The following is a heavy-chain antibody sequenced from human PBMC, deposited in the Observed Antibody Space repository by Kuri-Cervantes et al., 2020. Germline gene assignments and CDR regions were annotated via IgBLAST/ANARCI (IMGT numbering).Heavy chain of an antibody. CDR1: GFTFSSYA. CDR2: ISYDGSNK. V-gene: IGHV3-30*07. CDR3: ARDLGIVVVPAASA. D-gene: IGHD2-2*01. J-gene: IGHJ4*02. Sequence: GGSLRLSCAASGFTFSSYAMHWVRQAPGKGLEWVAVISYDGSNKYYADSVKGRFTISRDNAKNTLYLQMNGLRAEDTAVYYCARDLGIVVVPAASAWGQGTLVTVSS.